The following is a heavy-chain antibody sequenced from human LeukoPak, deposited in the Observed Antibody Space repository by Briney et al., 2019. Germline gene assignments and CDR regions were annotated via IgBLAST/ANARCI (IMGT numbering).Heavy chain of an antibody. D-gene: IGHD6-19*01. CDR3: ARAKPPPIYSSGWYGRQNKAFDY. CDR2: INHSGST. Sequence: SETLSLTCAVYGGSFSGYYWSWIRQPPGKGLEWIGEINHSGSTNYNPSLKSRVTISVDTSKNQFSLKLSSVTAADTAVYYCARAKPPPIYSSGWYGRQNKAFDYWGQGTLVTVSS. J-gene: IGHJ4*02. CDR1: GGSFSGYY. V-gene: IGHV4-34*01.